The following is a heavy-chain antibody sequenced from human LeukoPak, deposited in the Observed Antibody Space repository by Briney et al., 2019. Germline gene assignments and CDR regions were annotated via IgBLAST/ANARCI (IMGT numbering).Heavy chain of an antibody. CDR1: GYSFTSYW. Sequence: GESLKISCKGSGYSFTSYWIGWVRQMPGKGLEWMGIIYPGDPDTRYSPSFQGQVTISADKSISTAYLQWSSLKASDTAMYYCARHDYGDYDLLSYYYMDVWGKGTTVTVSS. CDR3: ARHDYGDYDLLSYYYMDV. CDR2: IYPGDPDT. J-gene: IGHJ6*03. V-gene: IGHV5-51*01. D-gene: IGHD4-17*01.